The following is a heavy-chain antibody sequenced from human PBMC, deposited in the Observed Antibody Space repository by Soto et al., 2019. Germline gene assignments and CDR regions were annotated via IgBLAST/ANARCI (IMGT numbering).Heavy chain of an antibody. Sequence: QVQLQQWGAGLLKPSETLSLTCAVYGGSFSGYYWSWIRQPPGKGLEWIGEINHSGSTNYNPSLKSRVTISVDTSKNQFSLKLSSVTAADTAVYYCASFYDSSGIYAREYFQHWGQGTLVTVSS. V-gene: IGHV4-34*01. CDR3: ASFYDSSGIYAREYFQH. CDR2: INHSGST. CDR1: GGSFSGYY. D-gene: IGHD3-22*01. J-gene: IGHJ1*01.